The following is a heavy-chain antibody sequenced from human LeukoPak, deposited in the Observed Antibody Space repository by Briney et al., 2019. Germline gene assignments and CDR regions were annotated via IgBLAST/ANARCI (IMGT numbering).Heavy chain of an antibody. Sequence: GGSLRLSCAASGFTFSSYWMSWVRQAPGKGLEWVANIKQDGSEKYYADSVKGRFTISRDNYKNTLYLQMNSLRAEDTAVYYCAKGDYVPHGAFDIWGQGTMVTVSS. D-gene: IGHD4-17*01. CDR1: GFTFSSYW. J-gene: IGHJ3*02. CDR3: AKGDYVPHGAFDI. V-gene: IGHV3-7*01. CDR2: IKQDGSEK.